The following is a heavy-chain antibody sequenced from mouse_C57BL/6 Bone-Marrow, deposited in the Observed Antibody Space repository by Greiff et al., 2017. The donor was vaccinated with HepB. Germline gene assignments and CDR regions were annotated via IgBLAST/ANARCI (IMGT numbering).Heavy chain of an antibody. D-gene: IGHD1-1*01. Sequence: QVQLQQSGAELMKPGASVKLSCKATGYTFTGYWIEWVKQRPGHGLEWIGEILPGSGSTNYNEKFKGKATFTADTSSNTAYMQLSSLTTEDYAIYYCARELFITTVVGYWYFDVWGTGTTVTVSS. CDR1: GYTFTGYW. V-gene: IGHV1-9*01. CDR3: ARELFITTVVGYWYFDV. J-gene: IGHJ1*03. CDR2: ILPGSGST.